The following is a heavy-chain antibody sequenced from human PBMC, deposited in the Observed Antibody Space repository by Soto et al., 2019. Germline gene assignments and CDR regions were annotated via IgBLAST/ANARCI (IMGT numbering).Heavy chain of an antibody. Sequence: GASVKVSCKASGGTFSSYTISLVRQAPGQRLEWMGRIIPILGIANYAQKFQGRVTITADKSTSTAYMELSSLRSEDTAVYYCARDLPVVPAAFGSGGSWFDPWGQGTLVTVSS. CDR2: IIPILGIA. J-gene: IGHJ5*02. V-gene: IGHV1-69*04. CDR1: GGTFSSYT. D-gene: IGHD2-2*01. CDR3: ARDLPVVPAAFGSGGSWFDP.